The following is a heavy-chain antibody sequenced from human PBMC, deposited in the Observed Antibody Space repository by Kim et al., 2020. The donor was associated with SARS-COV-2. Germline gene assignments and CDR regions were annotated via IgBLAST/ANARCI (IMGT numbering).Heavy chain of an antibody. Sequence: TAEYAASVEGRCTISRDESKNSLHLQMNSLKSEDTAVYYCARDSMDYAFDIWGQGTKVTVSS. V-gene: IGHV3-72*01. CDR2: TA. CDR3: ARDSMDYAFDI. J-gene: IGHJ3*02. D-gene: IGHD2-2*03.